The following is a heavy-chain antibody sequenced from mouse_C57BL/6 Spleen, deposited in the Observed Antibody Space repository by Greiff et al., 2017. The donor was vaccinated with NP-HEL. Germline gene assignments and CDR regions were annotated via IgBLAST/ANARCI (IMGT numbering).Heavy chain of an antibody. CDR3: TKVYYGNPFAY. V-gene: IGHV14-4*01. J-gene: IGHJ3*01. CDR2: IDPENGDT. Sequence: EVQLQQSGAELVRPGASVKLSCTASGFNIKDDYMHWVKQRPEQGLEWIGWIDPENGDTEYASKFQGKATITADTSSNTAYLQLSSLTSEDTAVYYCTKVYYGNPFAYWGQGTLVTVSA. D-gene: IGHD2-1*01. CDR1: GFNIKDDY.